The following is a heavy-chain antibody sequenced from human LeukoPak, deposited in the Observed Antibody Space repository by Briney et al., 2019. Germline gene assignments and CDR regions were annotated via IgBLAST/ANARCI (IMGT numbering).Heavy chain of an antibody. J-gene: IGHJ4*02. CDR1: GYTFTSSY. V-gene: IGHV1-46*01. Sequence: ALVKVSCKASGYTFTSSYMHWVRQAPGQGLEWMGMIDPNSGNINYAKKFQGRVAVTRDTSTSTVYMELSSLRSEDTAVYYCAREPTSGSCYFDYWGQGTLVTVSS. CDR3: AREPTSGSCYFDY. CDR2: IDPNSGNI. D-gene: IGHD1-26*01.